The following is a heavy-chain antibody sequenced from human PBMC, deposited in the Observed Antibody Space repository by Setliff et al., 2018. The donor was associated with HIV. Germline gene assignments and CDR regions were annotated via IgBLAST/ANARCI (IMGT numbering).Heavy chain of an antibody. CDR3: ARETAEIVTVMEGRGGLDH. CDR2: IRSHAYAATT. D-gene: IGHD2-8*01. J-gene: IGHJ4*02. V-gene: IGHV3-49*04. CDR1: GFTFGGYA. Sequence: GESLKISCTGSGFTFGGYAMSWVRQAPGKGLEWVGFIRSHAYAATTQYAASVRGRFTISRDDSKNIAYLQMNSLKTEDTAVYHCARETAEIVTVMEGRGGLDHWGRGTLVTVSS.